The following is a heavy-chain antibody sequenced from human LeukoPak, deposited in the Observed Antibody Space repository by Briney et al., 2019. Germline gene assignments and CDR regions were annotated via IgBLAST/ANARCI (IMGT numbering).Heavy chain of an antibody. Sequence: KPSETLSLTCAVYGGSFSGYSWSWIRQPPGKGVGWIGEINHSGSTKYNPSLKSRVTISVDTSKNQFSLKLSSVTAADTAVYYCARGVRGIAARRNNWFDPWGQGTLVTVSS. CDR3: ARGVRGIAARRNNWFDP. CDR1: GGSFSGYS. D-gene: IGHD6-6*01. V-gene: IGHV4-34*01. CDR2: INHSGST. J-gene: IGHJ5*02.